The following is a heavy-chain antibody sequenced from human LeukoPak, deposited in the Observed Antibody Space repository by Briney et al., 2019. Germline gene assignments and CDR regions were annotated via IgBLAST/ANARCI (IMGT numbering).Heavy chain of an antibody. CDR1: GFTFSNYW. CDR3: ARDLGQYYDTSDNWFDP. V-gene: IGHV3-74*01. CDR2: INSDGVNT. J-gene: IGHJ5*02. D-gene: IGHD3-22*01. Sequence: GGSLRLSCAASGFTFSNYWMHWVRQAPRKGLVWVSRINSDGVNTSYADSVKGRFTISRDNAKNTLNLQMNSLRAEDTAVYYCARDLGQYYDTSDNWFDPWGQGTLVTVSS.